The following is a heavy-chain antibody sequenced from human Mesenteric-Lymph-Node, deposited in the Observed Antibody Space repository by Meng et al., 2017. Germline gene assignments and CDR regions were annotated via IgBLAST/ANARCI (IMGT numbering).Heavy chain of an antibody. D-gene: IGHD4-17*01. J-gene: IGHJ4*02. CDR2: INHSGST. CDR3: ARGRYKWVTTVDY. V-gene: IGHV4-34*01. CDR1: GGSFSGYY. Sequence: QVQLQQWGAGLLKPSETLSLTCAVYGGSFSGYYWSWIRQPPGKGLEWIGEINHSGSTNYNPSLKSRVTISVDMSKNQFSLKLSSVTAADTAVYYCARGRYKWVTTVDYWGQGTLVTVSS.